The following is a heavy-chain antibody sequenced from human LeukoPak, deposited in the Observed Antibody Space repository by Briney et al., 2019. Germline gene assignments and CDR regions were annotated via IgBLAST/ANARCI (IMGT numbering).Heavy chain of an antibody. J-gene: IGHJ5*02. D-gene: IGHD2-2*01. V-gene: IGHV1-69*02. CDR1: GGTFSSYT. CDR3: ARSDDIVVVPAATRYNWFDP. CDR2: IIPILGIA. Sequence: SVKVSCKASGGTFSSYTISWVRQAPGQGLEWMGRIIPILGIANYAQKFQGRVTITADKSTSTAHMELSSLRSEDTAVYYCARSDDIVVVPAATRYNWFDPWGQGTLVTVSS.